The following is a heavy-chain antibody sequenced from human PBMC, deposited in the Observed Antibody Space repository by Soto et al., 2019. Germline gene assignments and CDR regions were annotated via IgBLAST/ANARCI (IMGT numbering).Heavy chain of an antibody. CDR2: INGYNGNT. V-gene: IGHV1-18*01. Sequence: QVQLVQSGAEVKKPGASVKVSCKASGYTFTSYGISWVRQAPGQGLEWMGWINGYNGNTNHAQKLQGRVTMSTDTSTSTAYMELTSLRSDDSAVYYCERMGDAPYYYYGMDVWGQGTTVTVSS. D-gene: IGHD3-16*01. CDR3: ERMGDAPYYYYGMDV. CDR1: GYTFTSYG. J-gene: IGHJ6*02.